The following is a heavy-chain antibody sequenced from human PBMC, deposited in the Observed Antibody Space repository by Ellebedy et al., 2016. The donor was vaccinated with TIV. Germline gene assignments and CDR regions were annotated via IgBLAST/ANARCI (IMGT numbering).Heavy chain of an antibody. V-gene: IGHV4-59*08. J-gene: IGHJ4*02. CDR1: GGSISSYY. CDR3: ARHAFDCGGDCYIFDY. D-gene: IGHD2-21*02. Sequence: SETLSLTCTVSGGSISSYYWSWIRQPPGKGLEWIGYIYYSGSTNYNPSLKSRVTISVDTSKNQFSLKLSSVTAADTAVYYCARHAFDCGGDCYIFDYWGQGTLVTVSS. CDR2: IYYSGST.